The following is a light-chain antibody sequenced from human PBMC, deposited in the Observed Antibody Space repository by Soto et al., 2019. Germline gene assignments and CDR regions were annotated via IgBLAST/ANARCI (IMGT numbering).Light chain of an antibody. Sequence: QSVLTQPASVSGSPGQSITISCTGTSSDIGDYDYVSWYQHLPGKAPKLLIFDVTHRPSGVSDRFSGSKSDKTASLTISGLQAEDEADYYCASYTTSTWVFGGGTKVTVL. CDR2: DVT. J-gene: IGLJ2*01. CDR3: ASYTTSTWV. CDR1: SSDIGDYDY. V-gene: IGLV2-14*01.